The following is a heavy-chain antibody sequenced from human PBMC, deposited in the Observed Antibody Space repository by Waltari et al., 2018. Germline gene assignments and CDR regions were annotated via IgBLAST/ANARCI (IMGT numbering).Heavy chain of an antibody. CDR2: IYYNGST. CDR3: ARDRVVPADEPDYYGLDV. J-gene: IGHJ6*02. Sequence: QVHLQESGPGQVKPSETLSLTCDVSRGSIRSHYWSWIRRPPGKGLEWIGYIYYNGSTNYNPALMSRVTISVDAAKNQFSLKLSSVTAADTAVYYCARDRVVPADEPDYYGLDVWGRGTTVTVSS. CDR1: RGSIRSHY. D-gene: IGHD2-2*01. V-gene: IGHV4-59*11.